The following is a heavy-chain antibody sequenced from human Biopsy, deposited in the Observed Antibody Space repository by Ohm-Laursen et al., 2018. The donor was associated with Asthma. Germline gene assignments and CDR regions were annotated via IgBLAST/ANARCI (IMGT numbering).Heavy chain of an antibody. CDR2: SSVYNGNT. CDR1: GYTFNSAG. CDR3: ARAVDYSHYYGIDV. D-gene: IGHD3-10*01. J-gene: IGHJ6*02. Sequence: SAKVSCKTSGYTFNSAGITWVRQAPGQGLEWMGWSSVYNGNTKVAQKLQDRVTMITDTSTSTAYMELRSLRSDDTAVYFCARAVDYSHYYGIDVWGQGTTVTVS. V-gene: IGHV1-18*01.